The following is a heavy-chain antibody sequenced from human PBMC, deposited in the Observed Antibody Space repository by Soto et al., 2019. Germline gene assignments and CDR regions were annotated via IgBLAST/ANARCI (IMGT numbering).Heavy chain of an antibody. D-gene: IGHD3-10*01. J-gene: IGHJ6*02. CDR1: GGTFNNYA. CDR2: LIPNFDTP. CDR3: AVAMVREILIFESSGMHV. Sequence: QVQLVQSGAEVKKPGSSVKVSCKTSGGTFNNYAISWVRQAPGQGLEWMGGLIPNFDTPNYAQKFQDRLTIIADASTSTVSMELRSLRSDDTAVYYCAVAMVREILIFESSGMHVWGQGTTVTLSS. V-gene: IGHV1-69*01.